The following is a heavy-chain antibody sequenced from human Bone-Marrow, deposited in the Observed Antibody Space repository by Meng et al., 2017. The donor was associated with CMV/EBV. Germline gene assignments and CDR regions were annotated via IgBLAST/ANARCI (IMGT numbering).Heavy chain of an antibody. J-gene: IGHJ4*02. D-gene: IGHD1-1*01. Sequence: GESLKISCAASGFTFSSYWMSWVRQAPGKGLEGVANIKQDGSEKYYVDSVKGRFTISRDNAKNSLYLQMNSLRAEDTAVYYCARDRTGTFEYWGQGTLVTVSS. CDR2: IKQDGSEK. CDR3: ARDRTGTFEY. V-gene: IGHV3-7*01. CDR1: GFTFSSYW.